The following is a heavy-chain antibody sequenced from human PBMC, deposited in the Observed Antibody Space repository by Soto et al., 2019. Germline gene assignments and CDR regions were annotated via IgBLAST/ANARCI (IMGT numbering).Heavy chain of an antibody. V-gene: IGHV4-59*13. J-gene: IGHJ6*03. CDR3: ARTVKGFWSGYYTYYYYMDV. D-gene: IGHD3-3*01. Sequence: SETLSLTCSPSASSLTREDLSWVLPLPGKGLERIAQIYYSGSTHYTPSLKRGVTISVDTSKNQFSLKLSSVTAADTAVYYCARTVKGFWSGYYTYYYYMDVWGKGTTVTVSS. CDR2: IYYSGST. CDR1: ASSLTRED.